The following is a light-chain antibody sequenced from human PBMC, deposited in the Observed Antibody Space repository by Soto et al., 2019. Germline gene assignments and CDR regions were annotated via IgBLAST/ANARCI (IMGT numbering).Light chain of an antibody. V-gene: IGKV1-5*03. J-gene: IGKJ1*01. Sequence: IQLIQSPSSLSASVGDRVTITCRASQSISSWLAWYQQKPGKAPKLLIYKASSLESGVPSRFSGSGSGTDFTLTISSLQAEDVAVYYCQQYYSTPAFGQGTKVDIK. CDR2: KAS. CDR1: QSISSW. CDR3: QQYYSTPA.